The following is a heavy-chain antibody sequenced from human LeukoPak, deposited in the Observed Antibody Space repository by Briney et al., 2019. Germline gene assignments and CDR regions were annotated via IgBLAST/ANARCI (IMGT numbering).Heavy chain of an antibody. CDR3: AKGSVVRGVIITYFDY. Sequence: GGSLSLSCAASGFTFSSYAMGWVRQAPGKGLEWVSAISGSGGSTYYADSVKGRFTISRNNSKNRLYLQMNSLRAEDTAVYYCAKGSVVRGVIITYFDYWGQGTLVTVSS. J-gene: IGHJ4*02. CDR1: GFTFSSYA. D-gene: IGHD3-10*01. CDR2: ISGSGGST. V-gene: IGHV3-23*01.